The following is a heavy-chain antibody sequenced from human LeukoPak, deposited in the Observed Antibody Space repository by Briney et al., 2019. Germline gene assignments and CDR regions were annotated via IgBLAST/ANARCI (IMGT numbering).Heavy chain of an antibody. CDR2: IIPIFGIA. CDR3: ASRYCSSTSCYKGSYYYYGMDV. J-gene: IGHJ6*02. D-gene: IGHD2-2*02. Sequence: GASVKVSCKASGGTFSSYAISWARQASGQGLEWMGRIIPIFGIANYAQKFQGRVTITADKSTSTAYMELSSLRSEDTAVYYCASRYCSSTSCYKGSYYYYGMDVWGQGTTVTVSS. V-gene: IGHV1-69*04. CDR1: GGTFSSYA.